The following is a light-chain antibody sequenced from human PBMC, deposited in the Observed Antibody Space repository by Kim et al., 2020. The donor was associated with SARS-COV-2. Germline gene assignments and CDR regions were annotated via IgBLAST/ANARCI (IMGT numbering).Light chain of an antibody. CDR1: QRISNF. Sequence: ASVGDIVTITCRASQRISNFLSWYQQKSGRAPKLLIYAASSLQSGVPSRFSVSGSGTDFTLTISSLQPEDFATYYCQQYYYSPLTFGGGTKVDIK. CDR2: AAS. V-gene: IGKV1-39*01. J-gene: IGKJ4*01. CDR3: QQYYYSPLT.